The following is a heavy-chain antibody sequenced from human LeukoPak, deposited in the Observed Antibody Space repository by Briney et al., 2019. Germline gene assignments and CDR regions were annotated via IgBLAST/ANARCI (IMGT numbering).Heavy chain of an antibody. J-gene: IGHJ3*02. D-gene: IGHD6-13*01. Sequence: GGSLRLSCAATGFTFSSYWMSLVRQALGKGLEWVANIKQDGSEKYYVDSVKGRFTISRDNAKNSLYLQMNSLRAEDTAVYYCARYSSSWYRWGAFDIWGQGTMVTVSS. CDR2: IKQDGSEK. CDR1: GFTFSSYW. CDR3: ARYSSSWYRWGAFDI. V-gene: IGHV3-7*01.